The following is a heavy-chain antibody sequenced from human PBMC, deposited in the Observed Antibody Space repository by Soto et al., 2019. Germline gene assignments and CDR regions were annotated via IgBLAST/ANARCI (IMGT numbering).Heavy chain of an antibody. CDR1: CGAVISGTYY. Sequence: PSETLSVTCTLSCGAVISGTYYWSWIRQPPGKGLEWIGHIYFTGSTNYNPSLKSRVTMSLDTSRNQFSLKLSSVTAADTAVYYCTRGPPRVQWFDPWGLGTLVTVSS. J-gene: IGHJ5*02. CDR3: TRGPPRVQWFDP. V-gene: IGHV4-61*01. CDR2: IYFTGST.